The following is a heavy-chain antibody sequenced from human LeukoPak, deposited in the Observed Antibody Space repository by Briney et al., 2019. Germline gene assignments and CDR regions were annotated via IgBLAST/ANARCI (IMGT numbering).Heavy chain of an antibody. CDR2: IKSKNDGGTT. V-gene: IGHV3-15*01. J-gene: IGHJ4*02. CDR3: PADGGIRYFDWLLGGDY. D-gene: IGHD3-9*01. CDR1: GFTFSNAW. Sequence: PGGSLRLSCAASGFTFSNAWMSWVRQAPGKGVEWVGRIKSKNDGGTTEYAAPVKGRFTISRDDSKNTLYLQMNSLKTEDTAVFFCPADGGIRYFDWLLGGDYWGQGTLVTVSS.